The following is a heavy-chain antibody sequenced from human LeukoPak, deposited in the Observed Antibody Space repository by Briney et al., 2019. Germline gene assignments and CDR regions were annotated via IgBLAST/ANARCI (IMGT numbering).Heavy chain of an antibody. V-gene: IGHV4-39*07. Sequence: PSETLSLTCTVSGGSISSSSYYWGWIRQPPGKGLEWIGSIYYSGSTYYNPSLKSRVTISVDTSKNQFSLKLSSVTAADTALYYCARTPPTTVTTGYYYYYYMDVWGKGTTVTVSS. J-gene: IGHJ6*03. CDR2: IYYSGST. D-gene: IGHD4-11*01. CDR3: ARTPPTTVTTGYYYYYYMDV. CDR1: GGSISSSSYY.